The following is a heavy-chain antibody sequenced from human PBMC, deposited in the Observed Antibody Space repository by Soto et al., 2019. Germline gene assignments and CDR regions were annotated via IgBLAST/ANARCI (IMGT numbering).Heavy chain of an antibody. CDR3: AKKDTGMVFYYYYGMDV. CDR1: GFTFNNYG. Sequence: QVQLVESGGGVVQPGRSLRLSCAASGFTFNNYGMHWVRQAPGKGLEWVAVISYDGSNKYYADSVKGRFTISRDNSKNTLYLQMNSLSAEDTAVYYCAKKDTGMVFYYYYGMDVWGQGTTVTVSS. J-gene: IGHJ6*02. CDR2: ISYDGSNK. V-gene: IGHV3-30*18. D-gene: IGHD5-18*01.